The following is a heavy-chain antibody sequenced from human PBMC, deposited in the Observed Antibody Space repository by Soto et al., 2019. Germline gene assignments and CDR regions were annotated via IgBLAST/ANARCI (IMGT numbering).Heavy chain of an antibody. CDR1: GHSFTDYH. CDR3: ARGDSTDCSNGVCSFFYNHDMDV. D-gene: IGHD2-8*01. V-gene: IGHV1-2*04. Sequence: ASVKVSCKASGHSFTDYHIHWVRQAPGQGLEWLGRINPKSGGTSTAQKFQGWVTMTTDTSISTASMELTRLTSDDTAIYYCARGDSTDCSNGVCSFFYNHDMDVWGQGTTVTVSS. J-gene: IGHJ6*02. CDR2: INPKSGGT.